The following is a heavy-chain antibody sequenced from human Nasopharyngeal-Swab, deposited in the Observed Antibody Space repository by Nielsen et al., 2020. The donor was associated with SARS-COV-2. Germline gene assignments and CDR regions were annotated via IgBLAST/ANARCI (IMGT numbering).Heavy chain of an antibody. CDR1: GFTFDDYA. V-gene: IGHV3-9*01. D-gene: IGHD2-15*01. CDR3: AKGGYCSGGSCFNWLDP. CDR2: ISWNSGSI. Sequence: GGSLRLSCAASGFTFDDYAMHWVRQAPGKGLEWVSGISWNSGSIGYADSVKGRFTISRDNAKNSLYLQMNSLRAEDTALYYCAKGGYCSGGSCFNWLDPWGQGTLVTVSS. J-gene: IGHJ5*02.